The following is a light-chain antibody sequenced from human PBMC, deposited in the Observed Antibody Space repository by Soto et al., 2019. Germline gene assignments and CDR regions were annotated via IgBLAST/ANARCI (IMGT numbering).Light chain of an antibody. CDR1: QTVRNN. CDR3: QQYNNWPRAT. Sequence: EIVLTQSPGTLSLSPGESATLSGMASQTVRNNYLAWYQQKPGQAPRLLMFRTSSRATGFPARFSGSGSGTEFNLTISSLQSEDFGVYYCQQYNNWPRATFGGGTKVDIK. J-gene: IGKJ4*01. V-gene: IGKV3-15*01. CDR2: RTS.